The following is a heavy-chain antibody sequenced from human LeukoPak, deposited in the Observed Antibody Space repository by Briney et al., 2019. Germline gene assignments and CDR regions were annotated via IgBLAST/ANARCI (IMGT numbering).Heavy chain of an antibody. CDR1: GGSISSSSYY. CDR2: IYYSGST. V-gene: IGHV4-39*01. J-gene: IGHJ5*02. D-gene: IGHD1-14*01. CDR3: ARRDHTGRSHAWFDP. Sequence: PSETLSLTCTVSGGSISSSSYYWGWIRQPPGKGLEWIGSIYYSGSTYYNPSLKSRVTMSVDTSKNQFSLKLSSVTAADTAVYYCARRDHTGRSHAWFDPWGQGTLVTVSS.